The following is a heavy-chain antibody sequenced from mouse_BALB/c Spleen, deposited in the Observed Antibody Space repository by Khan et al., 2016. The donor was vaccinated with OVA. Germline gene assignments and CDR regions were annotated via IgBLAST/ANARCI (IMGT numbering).Heavy chain of an antibody. Sequence: QVQLKQSGPGLVAPSQSLSITCTVSGFSLSRYNIHWVRQPPGKGLEWLGMIWGGGGTDYTSTPKSRLSISKDNSKSQGFLKMNSTQTDDTAIYYCARAYYRYGGYYAMDYWGQGTSVTVAS. V-gene: IGHV2-6-4*01. CDR1: GFSLSRYN. CDR2: IWGGGGT. CDR3: ARAYYRYGGYYAMDY. J-gene: IGHJ4*01. D-gene: IGHD2-14*01.